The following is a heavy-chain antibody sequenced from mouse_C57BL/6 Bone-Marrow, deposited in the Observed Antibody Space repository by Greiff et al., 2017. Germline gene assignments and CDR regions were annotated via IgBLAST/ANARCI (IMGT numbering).Heavy chain of an antibody. Sequence: VQLKQPGAELVRPGASVKLSCTASGFNINDDYIHWVKQRPEQGLEWIGWIDPEIGDTEYASKFQGKATITSDTSSNTAYLQLSSLTSEDTAVYYCSSFDGNYFDFWGQGTPLTGAS. CDR1: GFNINDDY. V-gene: IGHV14-4*01. CDR3: SSFDGNYFDF. J-gene: IGHJ2*01. D-gene: IGHD2-3*01. CDR2: IDPEIGDT.